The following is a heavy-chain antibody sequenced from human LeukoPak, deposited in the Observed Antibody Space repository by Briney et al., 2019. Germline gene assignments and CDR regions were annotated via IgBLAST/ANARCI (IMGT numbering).Heavy chain of an antibody. CDR1: GFSFNRYG. CDR3: AKVPHSWGLFDS. Sequence: GGSLRLSCAASGFSFNRYGLHWVRQAPGKGLEWMAFIRDNGSTRYYADSVKGRFTVSRDNSKNTLYLQMDSLRTEDTAVYFCAKVPHSWGLFDSWGQGTLVTVSS. CDR2: IRDNGSTR. V-gene: IGHV3-30*02. J-gene: IGHJ4*02. D-gene: IGHD3-16*01.